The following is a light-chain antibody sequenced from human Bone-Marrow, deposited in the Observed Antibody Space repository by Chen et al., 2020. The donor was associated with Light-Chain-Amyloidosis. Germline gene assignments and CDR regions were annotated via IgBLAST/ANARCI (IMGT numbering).Light chain of an antibody. Sequence: SYELPQPPSQPVSPGHTARITCSGDDLPTKYAYWYQQKPGQAPVLVIHRDTERPSGISERFSGSSSGTTATLTISGVQAEDEADYHCQSADSSGTYEVIFGGGTKLTVL. CDR3: QSADSSGTYEVI. CDR2: RDT. V-gene: IGLV3-25*03. J-gene: IGLJ2*01. CDR1: DLPTKY.